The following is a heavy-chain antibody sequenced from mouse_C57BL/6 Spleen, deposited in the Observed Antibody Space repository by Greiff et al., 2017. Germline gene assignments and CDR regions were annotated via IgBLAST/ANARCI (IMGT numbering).Heavy chain of an antibody. CDR2: ISYDGSN. CDR1: GYSITSGYY. D-gene: IGHD2-4*01. Sequence: EVQLQQSGPGLVKPSQSLSLTCSVTGYSITSGYYWNWIRQFPGNKLEWMGYISYDGSNNYNPSLKNRISITRYTSKNQFFLKLNSVTTEDTATYYCAREREDYGYFDYWGQGTTLTVSS. CDR3: AREREDYGYFDY. J-gene: IGHJ2*01. V-gene: IGHV3-6*01.